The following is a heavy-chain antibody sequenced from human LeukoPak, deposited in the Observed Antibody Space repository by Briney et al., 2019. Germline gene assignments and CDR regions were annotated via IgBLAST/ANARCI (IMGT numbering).Heavy chain of an antibody. Sequence: GRSLRLSCAASGFTFSSYWMHWVRHAPGKGLVWVSHINSDGSSTTYADSVKGRFTISRDNAKNTLYLQMNSLRAEDTAVYYCARAGRGLRYFDWLTYDYWGQGTLVTVSS. J-gene: IGHJ4*02. CDR1: GFTFSSYW. CDR3: ARAGRGLRYFDWLTYDY. D-gene: IGHD3-9*01. CDR2: INSDGSST. V-gene: IGHV3-74*01.